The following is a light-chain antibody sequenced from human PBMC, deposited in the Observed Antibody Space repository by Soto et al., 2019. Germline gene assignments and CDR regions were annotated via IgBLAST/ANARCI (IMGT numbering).Light chain of an antibody. CDR1: SSNIGAGYD. V-gene: IGLV1-40*01. Sequence: QSVLTQPPSVSGAPGQRVTISCTGSSSNIGAGYDVHWYLQLPGTAPKLLVYTNNNRPSGVPDRFSGSTSGTSASLAITGLQAEDDADYYCQSYDSRLSAYVFGTGTKLTVL. J-gene: IGLJ1*01. CDR3: QSYDSRLSAYV. CDR2: TNN.